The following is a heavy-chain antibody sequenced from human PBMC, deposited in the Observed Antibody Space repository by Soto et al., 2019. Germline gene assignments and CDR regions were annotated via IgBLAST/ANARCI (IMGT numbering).Heavy chain of an antibody. D-gene: IGHD1-26*01. Sequence: EVQLVESGGGLVQPGGSLRLSCAASGFTISNTYMGWVRQAPGKGLEWVSSIYTDGRTYYADSVRGRFTISTDNSKDTIYLQMNSLRVDDTAMYYCARHVGFYWYFDLWGRGTLVTVSS. CDR2: IYTDGRT. CDR3: ARHVGFYWYFDL. CDR1: GFTISNTY. J-gene: IGHJ2*01. V-gene: IGHV3-66*04.